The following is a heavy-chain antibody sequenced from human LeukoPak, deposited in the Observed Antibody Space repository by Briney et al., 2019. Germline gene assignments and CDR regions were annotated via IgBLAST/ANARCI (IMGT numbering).Heavy chain of an antibody. CDR3: ARERGGQAGSYFPS. Sequence: SVKVSCKTSGYPFINYDINWVRQASGQGLEWMGWMRPNSGKTGYAQNFQGRVTMTRNISISTAYMELSSLRFEDTAVYYCARERGGQAGSYFPSWGQGTLVTVS. CDR2: MRPNSGKT. CDR1: GYPFINYD. V-gene: IGHV1-8*01. J-gene: IGHJ4*02. D-gene: IGHD1-26*01.